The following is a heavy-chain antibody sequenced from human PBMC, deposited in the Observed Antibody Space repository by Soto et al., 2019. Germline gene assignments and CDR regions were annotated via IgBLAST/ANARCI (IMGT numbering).Heavy chain of an antibody. Sequence: PGGSLRLSCAGSGFTFRWFGMNWVRQAPGKGLEWVARISNDGSNEYYVDSVKGRSTISRDNSKNTLYLQMDSLRAEDTAVYYCAKGEVRGIIPSYFDYWGLGTLVTVPQ. D-gene: IGHD3-10*01. J-gene: IGHJ4*02. CDR3: AKGEVRGIIPSYFDY. CDR2: ISNDGSNE. CDR1: GFTFRWFG. V-gene: IGHV3-30*18.